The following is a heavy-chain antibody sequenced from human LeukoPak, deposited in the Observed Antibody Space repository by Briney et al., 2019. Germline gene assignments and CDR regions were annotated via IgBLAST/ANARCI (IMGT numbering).Heavy chain of an antibody. D-gene: IGHD5/OR15-5a*01. J-gene: IGHJ4*02. Sequence: PGGSLRLSCVASGFIFSDHAFHWVRQSPDKGLEWVALIGSDGTKKYYADSVQGRFTVSRENSKNTLFLQMNTVRADDTAVYFCARQMTSTRLFDSRGQGTLVTVYS. CDR1: GFIFSDHA. CDR2: IGSDGTKK. CDR3: ARQMTSTRLFDS. V-gene: IGHV3-30*04.